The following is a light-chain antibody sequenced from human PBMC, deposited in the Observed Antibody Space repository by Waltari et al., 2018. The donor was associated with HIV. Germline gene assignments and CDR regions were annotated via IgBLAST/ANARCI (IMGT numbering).Light chain of an antibody. CDR3: QAWDSYTLVV. CDR2: QDS. J-gene: IGLJ2*01. CDR1: KLGHKY. Sequence: SYELTQPPSVSVSPGQTASITCSGDKLGHKYACWYQQKPGQSSMLVIYQDSKRPSGIPERFSGSNSGNTATLTIRGTQAMDEADYYCQAWDSYTLVVFGGGTKLTVL. V-gene: IGLV3-1*01.